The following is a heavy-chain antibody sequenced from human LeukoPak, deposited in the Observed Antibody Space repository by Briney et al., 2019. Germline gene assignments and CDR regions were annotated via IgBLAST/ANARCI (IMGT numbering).Heavy chain of an antibody. Sequence: GGSLRLSYAASGFTFSSYAMSWVRQAPGKGLEWVSAISGSGGSTYYADSVKGRFTISRDNSKNTLYLQMNSLRAEDTAVYYCAKDPRHSGSYYFDYWGQGTLVTVSS. J-gene: IGHJ4*02. V-gene: IGHV3-23*01. CDR1: GFTFSSYA. CDR2: ISGSGGST. CDR3: AKDPRHSGSYYFDY. D-gene: IGHD1-26*01.